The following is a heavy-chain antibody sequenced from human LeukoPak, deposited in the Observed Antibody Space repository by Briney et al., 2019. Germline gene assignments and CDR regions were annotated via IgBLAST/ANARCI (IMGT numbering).Heavy chain of an antibody. Sequence: PSGTLSFTCAVSGGSISSDYWWNWVRQPPGKRLEWIGEIYHSGRTNFNPSIKSRVTISLDKSNNQFSLTLNSVTAADTAVYYCARASRDYYDSSGLHDYWGQGALVTVSS. V-gene: IGHV4-4*02. J-gene: IGHJ4*02. D-gene: IGHD3-22*01. CDR2: IYHSGRT. CDR1: GGSISSDYW. CDR3: ARASRDYYDSSGLHDY.